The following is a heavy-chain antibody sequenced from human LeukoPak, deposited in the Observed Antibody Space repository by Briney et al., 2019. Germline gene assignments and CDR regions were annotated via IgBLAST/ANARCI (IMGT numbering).Heavy chain of an antibody. D-gene: IGHD4-4*01. J-gene: IGHJ4*02. CDR2: INHSGST. CDR1: GGSFSGYY. CDR3: ARGRGTVTKENYFDY. Sequence: SETLSLTCAVYGGSFSGYYWSWIRQPPGKGLEWIGEINHSGSTNYNPSLKSRVTISVDASKNQFSLKLSSVTAADTAVYYCARGRGTVTKENYFDYWGQGTLVTVSS. V-gene: IGHV4-34*01.